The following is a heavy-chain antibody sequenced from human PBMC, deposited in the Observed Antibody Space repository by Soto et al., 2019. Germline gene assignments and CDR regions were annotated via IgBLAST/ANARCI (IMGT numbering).Heavy chain of an antibody. V-gene: IGHV4-34*01. CDR3: ARGLRTNGSFFRV. CDR1: GGSFSGYY. Sequence: PSETLSLTCAVYGGSFSGYYWNWIRQPPGKGLEWIGEINHSGSTNYNPSLKSRVTLSVDTSKNQFSLKLSSVTAADTAVYYCARGLRTNGSFFRVWGQGTLATVSS. CDR2: INHSGST. J-gene: IGHJ4*02. D-gene: IGHD2-8*01.